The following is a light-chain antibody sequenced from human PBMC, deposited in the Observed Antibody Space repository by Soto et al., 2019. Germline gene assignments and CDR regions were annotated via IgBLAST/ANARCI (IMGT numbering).Light chain of an antibody. V-gene: IGKV3-20*01. CDR3: QQYGSSPLT. CDR2: GAS. J-gene: IGKJ4*01. Sequence: EIVLTQSPGTLSLSPGERGTLSCRASQSVSGSYLAWYQQKPGQAPRLLIYGASSRATGTPDRFSGSGSGTQFPLTISTLEPEDFAVYYCQQYGSSPLTFGGGTKVETK. CDR1: QSVSGSY.